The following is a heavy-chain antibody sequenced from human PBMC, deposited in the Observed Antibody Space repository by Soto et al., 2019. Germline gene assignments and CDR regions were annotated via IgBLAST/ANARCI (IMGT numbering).Heavy chain of an antibody. CDR1: GFIFENFG. CDR3: AKNQGVELVPLATVDWFDP. D-gene: IGHD1-26*01. Sequence: GGSLRLSCAASGFIFENFGMSWVRQAPGKGLEGISSISGSGFKKYYADSVKGRFTISRDNSKSTVYLELNNLSAEDTAVYHCAKNQGVELVPLATVDWFDPWGQGSVVTVSS. CDR2: ISGSGFKK. V-gene: IGHV3-23*01. J-gene: IGHJ5*02.